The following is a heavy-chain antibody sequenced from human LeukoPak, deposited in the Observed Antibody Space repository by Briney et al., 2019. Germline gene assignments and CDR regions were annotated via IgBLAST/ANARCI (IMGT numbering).Heavy chain of an antibody. D-gene: IGHD5-24*01. Sequence: AETLSLTCTVSGGSVSSGSYYWSWMRQPPGKGLEWIGYIYYSGSTNYNPSLKSRVTISVDTSKNQFSLKLSSVTAADTAVYYCARDRDGYTSSYYYGMDVWGQGTTVTVSS. J-gene: IGHJ6*02. V-gene: IGHV4-61*01. CDR3: ARDRDGYTSSYYYGMDV. CDR1: GGSVSSGSYY. CDR2: IYYSGST.